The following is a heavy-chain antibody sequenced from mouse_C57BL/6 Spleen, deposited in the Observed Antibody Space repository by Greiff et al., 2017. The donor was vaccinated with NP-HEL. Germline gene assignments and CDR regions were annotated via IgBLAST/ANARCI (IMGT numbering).Heavy chain of an antibody. CDR1: GYSFTGYY. CDR3: ARGGWLGFAY. D-gene: IGHD1-1*02. Sequence: VQLQQSGPELVKPGASVKISCKASGYSFTGYYMNWVKQSPEKSLEWIGEINPSTGGTTYNQKFKAKATLTVDKSSSTAYMQLKSLTSEDSAVYYCARGGWLGFAYWGQGTLVTVSA. J-gene: IGHJ3*01. V-gene: IGHV1-42*01. CDR2: INPSTGGT.